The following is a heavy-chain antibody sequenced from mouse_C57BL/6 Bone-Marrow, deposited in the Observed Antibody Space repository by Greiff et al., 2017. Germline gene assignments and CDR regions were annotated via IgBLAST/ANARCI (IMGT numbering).Heavy chain of an antibody. V-gene: IGHV5-12*01. J-gene: IGHJ4*01. CDR2: ISNGGGSP. CDR1: GFTFSDYY. Sequence: EVKLMESGGGLVQPGGSLKLSCAASGFTFSDYYMYWVRQTPEKRLEWVAYISNGGGSPYYPDTVKGRFTISRDNAKNTLYLQMSRLKSEDTAMYYCARHGGNYPLAMDYWGQGTSVTVSS. CDR3: ARHGGNYPLAMDY. D-gene: IGHD2-1*01.